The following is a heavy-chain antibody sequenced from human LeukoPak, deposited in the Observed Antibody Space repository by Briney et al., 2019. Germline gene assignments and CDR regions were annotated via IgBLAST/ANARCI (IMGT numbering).Heavy chain of an antibody. CDR1: GFTFSSYA. D-gene: IGHD2-2*01. CDR2: ISGSGGST. CDR3: AKDLSSTSQRTYYYYYYYMDV. Sequence: PGGSLRLSCAASGFTFSSYAMSWVRQAPGKGLEWVSAISGSGGSTYYADSVKGRFTISRDNSKNTLYLQMNGLRAEDTAVYYCAKDLSSTSQRTYYYYYYYMDVWGKGITVIVSS. V-gene: IGHV3-23*01. J-gene: IGHJ6*03.